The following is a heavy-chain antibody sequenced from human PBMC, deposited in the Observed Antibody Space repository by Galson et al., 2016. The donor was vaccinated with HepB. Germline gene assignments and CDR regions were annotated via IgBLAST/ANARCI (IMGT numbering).Heavy chain of an antibody. J-gene: IGHJ5*01. CDR3: AKVATPNRNYENWFDS. CDR1: GFTFSGYW. V-gene: IGHV3-7*01. CDR2: IKQDGSEK. Sequence: SLRLSCAASGFTFSGYWMTWVRQAPGKGLEWVANIKQDGSEKYYVDSVKGRFTISRDNSKNTLNLQMNSLRAEDTAVYYCAKVATPNRNYENWFDSWGQGTLVTVSS. D-gene: IGHD4-11*01.